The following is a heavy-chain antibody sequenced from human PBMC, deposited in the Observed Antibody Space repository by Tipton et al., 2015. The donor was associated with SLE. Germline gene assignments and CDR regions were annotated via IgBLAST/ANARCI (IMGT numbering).Heavy chain of an antibody. CDR1: GGVISEYY. CDR3: ARREFSSSWFGN. J-gene: IGHJ4*02. CDR2: IFRNGNT. V-gene: IGHV4-4*07. Sequence: LRLSCTVSGGVISEYYWGWIRQPAGKGLEWIGRIFRNGNTNYNPSLKSRVIMSVDTSKNQFSLKLRSVTAADTAVYYCARREFSSSWFGNWGQGTLVTVSS. D-gene: IGHD6-13*01.